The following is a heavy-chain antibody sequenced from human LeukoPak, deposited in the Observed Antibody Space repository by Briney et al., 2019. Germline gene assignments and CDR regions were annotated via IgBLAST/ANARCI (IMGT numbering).Heavy chain of an antibody. D-gene: IGHD2-15*01. CDR1: GFTFDDYG. CDR3: ARDASGGYVYYYYYMDV. V-gene: IGHV3-20*04. J-gene: IGHJ6*03. Sequence: PGGSLRLXCAASGFTFDDYGMSWVRQAPGKGLEWVSGINWNGGSTGYADSVKGRFTISRDNAKNSLYLQMNSLRAEDTALYYCARDASGGYVYYYYYMDVWGKGTTVTVSS. CDR2: INWNGGST.